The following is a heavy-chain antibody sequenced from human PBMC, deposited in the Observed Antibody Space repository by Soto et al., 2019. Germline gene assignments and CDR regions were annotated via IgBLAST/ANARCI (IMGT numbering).Heavy chain of an antibody. CDR1: GFSLSTCGMG. CDR2: IYWNDDK. D-gene: IGHD2-21*02. J-gene: IGHJ4*02. CDR3: VNSRDSSPSDY. V-gene: IGHV2-5*01. Sequence: SGPTLVNPTQALTLTCTYSGFSLSTCGMGVGWIRQPRGKAPEWLALIYWNDDKRYSPSLKNRLTIAKDTSKNLVVLTMTNVDPVDTATYYCVNSRDSSPSDYWGRGTLVTVSS.